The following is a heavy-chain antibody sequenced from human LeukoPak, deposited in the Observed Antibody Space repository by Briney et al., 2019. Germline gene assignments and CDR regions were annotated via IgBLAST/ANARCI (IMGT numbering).Heavy chain of an antibody. CDR2: IYPGDSDT. V-gene: IGHV5-51*01. Sequence: GESLKISCKGSGYSFTSYWIGWVRQMPGKGLEWMGIIYPGDSDTRYSPSFQGQVTISADKSISTAYLQWSSLKASDTATYYCARLPGSYYYDSSGYLAAFWFDYWGQGTLVTVSS. CDR1: GYSFTSYW. CDR3: ARLPGSYYYDSSGYLAAFWFDY. D-gene: IGHD3-22*01. J-gene: IGHJ4*02.